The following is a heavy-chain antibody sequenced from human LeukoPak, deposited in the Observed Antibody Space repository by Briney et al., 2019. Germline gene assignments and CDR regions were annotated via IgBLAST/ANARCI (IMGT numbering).Heavy chain of an antibody. Sequence: PGGSLRLSCAASGFTFNTYAIHWVRQAPGKGLEWVAVIWYDGSNKYYADSVRGRFTISRDDAKNSLYLQMNSLRAEDTAVYYCARDVDYDSSGYYSDAFDIWGQGTMVTVSS. CDR1: GFTFNTYA. D-gene: IGHD3-22*01. J-gene: IGHJ3*02. CDR3: ARDVDYDSSGYYSDAFDI. V-gene: IGHV3-33*01. CDR2: IWYDGSNK.